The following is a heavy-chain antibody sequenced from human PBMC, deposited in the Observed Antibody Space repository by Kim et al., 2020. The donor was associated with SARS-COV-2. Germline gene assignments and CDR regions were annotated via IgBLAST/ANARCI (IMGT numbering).Heavy chain of an antibody. CDR2: ISYDGSNK. D-gene: IGHD3-3*01. CDR1: GFTFSSYA. CDR3: ARVREHDFWSGSNYMDV. Sequence: GGSLRLSCAASGFTFSSYAMHWVRQAPGKGLEWVAVISYDGSNKYYADSVKGRFTISRDNSKNTLYLQMNSLRAEDTAVYYCARVREHDFWSGSNYMDVWGKGTTVTVSS. J-gene: IGHJ6*03. V-gene: IGHV3-30-3*01.